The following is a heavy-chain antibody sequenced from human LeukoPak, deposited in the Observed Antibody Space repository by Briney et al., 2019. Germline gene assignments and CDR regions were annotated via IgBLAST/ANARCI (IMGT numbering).Heavy chain of an antibody. Sequence: GGSLRLSCAASGFTVSVTYMSWVRQAPGKGLEWVSVIYSGGSTYYADSVKGRFTISRDNSKNTLYLQMNSLRAEDTAVYYCARDLGYYYYYMDVWGKGTTVTVSS. CDR1: GFTVSVTY. J-gene: IGHJ6*03. CDR3: ARDLGYYYYYMDV. V-gene: IGHV3-66*02. CDR2: IYSGGST. D-gene: IGHD7-27*01.